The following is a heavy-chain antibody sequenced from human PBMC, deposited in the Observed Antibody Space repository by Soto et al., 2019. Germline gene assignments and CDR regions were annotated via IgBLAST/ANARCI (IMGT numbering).Heavy chain of an antibody. J-gene: IGHJ4*02. CDR3: ARVAGIAAAGPPYFDY. D-gene: IGHD6-13*01. CDR2: TYYRSKWYN. V-gene: IGHV6-1*01. CDR1: GDSVSSNSAA. Sequence: SQTLSLTCAISGDSVSSNSAAWNWIRQSPSRGLEWLGRTYYRSKWYNDYAVPVKSRITINPDTSKNQFSLQLNSVTPEDTAVYYCARVAGIAAAGPPYFDYWGQGTLVTVSS.